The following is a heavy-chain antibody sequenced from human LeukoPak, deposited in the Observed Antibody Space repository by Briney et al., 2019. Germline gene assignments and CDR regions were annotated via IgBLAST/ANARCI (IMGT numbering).Heavy chain of an antibody. CDR3: ARESHNAASYSSSWPPLYYYYMDV. CDR2: ISASGST. CDR1: DDSISSGSYY. Sequence: PSETLSLTCTVSDDSISSGSYYWSWTRQPAGKGLEWIGRISASGSTNYNPSLKSRVTISVNTSKNQFSLKLSSVTAADTAVYYCARESHNAASYSSSWPPLYYYYMDVWGKGTTVTISS. D-gene: IGHD6-13*01. J-gene: IGHJ6*03. V-gene: IGHV4-61*02.